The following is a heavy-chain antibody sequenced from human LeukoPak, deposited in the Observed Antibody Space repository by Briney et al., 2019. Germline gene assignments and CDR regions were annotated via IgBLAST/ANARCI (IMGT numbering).Heavy chain of an antibody. D-gene: IGHD3-22*01. Sequence: PSETLSLTCAVYGGSFSGYYWTWIRQAPGKGLEWIGEINPSGRISYNPSLKSRLTISVDASKNQFSLNLRSLTAAGTAVNYCARGRQEVSMIVVVMTAVSYYLDVWGKGTTVTVS. V-gene: IGHV4-34*01. CDR1: GGSFSGYY. CDR3: ARGRQEVSMIVVVMTAVSYYLDV. J-gene: IGHJ6*03. CDR2: INPSGRI.